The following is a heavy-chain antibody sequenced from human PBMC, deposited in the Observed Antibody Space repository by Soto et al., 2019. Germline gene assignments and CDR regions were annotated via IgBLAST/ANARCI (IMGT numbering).Heavy chain of an antibody. Sequence: ASVKVSCKASGYTFTSYGISWVRQAPGQGLEWMGWISAYNGNTNYAQKLQGRVTMTTDTSTSTAYMELRSLRSDDTAVYYCARYDYGDYFGRWFDYWGQGTLVTVSS. D-gene: IGHD4-17*01. CDR2: ISAYNGNT. CDR1: GYTFTSYG. V-gene: IGHV1-18*01. J-gene: IGHJ4*02. CDR3: ARYDYGDYFGRWFDY.